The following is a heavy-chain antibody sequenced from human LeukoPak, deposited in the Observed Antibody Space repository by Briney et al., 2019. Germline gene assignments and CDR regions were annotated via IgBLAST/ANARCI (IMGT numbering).Heavy chain of an antibody. J-gene: IGHJ6*03. CDR2: MSYSGTT. CDR1: GGSIRSGGYY. V-gene: IGHV4-31*03. D-gene: IGHD3-22*01. Sequence: SETLSLTCTVSGGSIRSGGYYWSWIRQHPGKGLEWIAYMSYSGTTYYNPSLKSRVSISVHTSKNQFSLGLSSVTAADTAVYYCARHYDLYYYTDVWGKGTTVTVSS. CDR3: ARHYDLYYYTDV.